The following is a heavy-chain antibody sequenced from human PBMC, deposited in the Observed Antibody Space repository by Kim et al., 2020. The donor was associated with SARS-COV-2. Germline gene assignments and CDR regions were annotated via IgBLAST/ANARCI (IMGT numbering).Heavy chain of an antibody. CDR3: ARRYNDSSGYYYTPYYYYGVDV. Sequence: GGSLRLSCAASGFTFSSYGMHWVRQAPGKGLEWVAVISYDGSNKYYADSVKGRFTISRDNSKNTLYLQMNSLRAEDTAVYYCARRYNDSSGYYYTPYYYYGVDVWGQGNPCTVSS. J-gene: IGHJ6*02. D-gene: IGHD3-22*01. CDR2: ISYDGSNK. V-gene: IGHV3-30*03. CDR1: GFTFSSYG.